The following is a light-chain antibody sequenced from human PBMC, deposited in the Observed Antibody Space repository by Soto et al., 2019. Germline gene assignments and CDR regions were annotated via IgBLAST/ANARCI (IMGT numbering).Light chain of an antibody. V-gene: IGLV8-61*01. J-gene: IGLJ2*01. Sequence: QAVVTQEPSFSVSPGGTVTFTCGLSSGSVSTNYYPSWYQQTPGQAPRTLIYNTNSRSSVVPDRFSGSILGNKAALTITGAQADDESDYYCVLYKGLGISVFRGGTKLTVL. CDR3: VLYKGLGISV. CDR1: SGSVSTNYY. CDR2: NTN.